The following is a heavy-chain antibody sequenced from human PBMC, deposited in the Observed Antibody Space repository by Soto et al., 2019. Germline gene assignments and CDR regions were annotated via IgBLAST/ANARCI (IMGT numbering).Heavy chain of an antibody. CDR1: GFTFSSYA. Sequence: HPGGSLRLSCAASGFTFSSYAMHWVRQAPGKGLEWVAIISYNGNNKYYADSVKGRFTISRDNSKNTLYLQMNSLRPEDTAVYYCAREVEGMPYWGQGALVTVSS. J-gene: IGHJ4*02. CDR2: ISYNGNNK. CDR3: AREVEGMPY. V-gene: IGHV3-30-3*01. D-gene: IGHD2-2*01.